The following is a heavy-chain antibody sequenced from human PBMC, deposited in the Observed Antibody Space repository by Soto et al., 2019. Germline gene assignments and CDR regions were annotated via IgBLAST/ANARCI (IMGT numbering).Heavy chain of an antibody. CDR3: ATWVDTAMGHPFDY. J-gene: IGHJ4*02. CDR2: IYYSGST. Sequence: PSGTLSLTCTVSGGSVSSGSYYWIWIRQPPGKGLEWIGYIYYSGSTNYNPSLKSRVTISVDTSKNQFSLKLSSVTAADTDVYYWATWVDTAMGHPFDYWGQGPLVTVSS. D-gene: IGHD5-18*01. CDR1: GGSVSSGSYY. V-gene: IGHV4-61*01.